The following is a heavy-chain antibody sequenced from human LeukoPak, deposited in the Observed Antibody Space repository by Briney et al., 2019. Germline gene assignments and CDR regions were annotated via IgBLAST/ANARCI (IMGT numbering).Heavy chain of an antibody. V-gene: IGHV3-30-3*01. CDR2: ISYDGSNK. J-gene: IGHJ3*02. CDR3: ARESPHPIAAAAQEGAFDI. Sequence: PGGSLRLSCAASGFTFSSYAMHWVRQASGKGLEWVAVISYDGSNKYYADSVKGRFTISRDNSKNTLYLQMNSLRAEDTAVYYCARESPHPIAAAAQEGAFDIWGQGTMVTVSS. CDR1: GFTFSSYA. D-gene: IGHD6-13*01.